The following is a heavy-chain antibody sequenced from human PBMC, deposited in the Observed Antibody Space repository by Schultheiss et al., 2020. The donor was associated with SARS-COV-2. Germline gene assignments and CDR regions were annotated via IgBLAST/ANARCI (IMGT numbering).Heavy chain of an antibody. Sequence: GGSLRLSCAASGFTFSSYAMRWVRQAPGKGLEWVSSISSSTGYIFYADSVKGRFTISRDNAKNSLYLQMNSLRTEDTAIYYCVKEGSGSAALFDIWGQGTMVTVSS. CDR2: ISSSTGYI. CDR1: GFTFSSYA. J-gene: IGHJ3*02. D-gene: IGHD1-26*01. CDR3: VKEGSGSAALFDI. V-gene: IGHV3-21*01.